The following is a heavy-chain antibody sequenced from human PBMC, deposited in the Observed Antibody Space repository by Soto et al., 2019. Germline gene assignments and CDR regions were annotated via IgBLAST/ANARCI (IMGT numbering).Heavy chain of an antibody. CDR1: GGSISSSSYY. V-gene: IGHV4-39*01. J-gene: IGHJ4*02. D-gene: IGHD2-8*01. CDR2: IYYSGST. Sequence: SETLSLTCTVSGGSISSSSYYWGWIRQPPGKGLEWIGSIYYSGSTYYNPSLKSRVTISVDTSKNQFSLKLSSVTAADTAVYYCARRFHCTNGVCYGDFDYWGQGTLVTVSS. CDR3: ARRFHCTNGVCYGDFDY.